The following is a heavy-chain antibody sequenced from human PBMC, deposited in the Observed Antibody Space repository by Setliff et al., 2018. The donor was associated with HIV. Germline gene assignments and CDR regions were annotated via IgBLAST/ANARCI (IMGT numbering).Heavy chain of an antibody. D-gene: IGHD6-19*01. V-gene: IGHV4-38-2*01. J-gene: IGHJ5*02. CDR2: IYQSGSI. CDR3: ARPRRVRSRAWYWFDI. Sequence: SETLSLTCAASGYSINSGFSRAWIRQPPGQGPQWIGSIYQSGSIYYNPSLQRRVTISVDSSKNQFSLNLFSVTAADTAVYYCARPRRVRSRAWYWFDIWGQGTLVNVSS. CDR1: GYSINSGFS.